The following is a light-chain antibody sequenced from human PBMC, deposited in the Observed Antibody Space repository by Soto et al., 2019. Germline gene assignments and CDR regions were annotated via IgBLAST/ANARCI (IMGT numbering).Light chain of an antibody. CDR2: SRN. CDR1: NSNIGSNY. Sequence: QSVLTQPPSASGTPGQRVTISCSGSNSNIGSNYVYWYQQLPGTAPKLLIYSRNQRPSGVPDRFSASKSDTSASLAISGLRSEDDADYYCAAWDESLSGYVFGSGTKVTVL. CDR3: AAWDESLSGYV. J-gene: IGLJ1*01. V-gene: IGLV1-47*02.